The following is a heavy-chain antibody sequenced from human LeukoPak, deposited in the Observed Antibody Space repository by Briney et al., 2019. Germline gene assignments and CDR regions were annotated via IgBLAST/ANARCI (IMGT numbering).Heavy chain of an antibody. CDR2: FYYSGST. V-gene: IGHV4-39*01. D-gene: IGHD2-15*01. Sequence: SETLSLTCTVSGGSISSHPYSWGWIRQPPGKGLEWLGSFYYSGSTYYKPSLKSRLTISVDTSKNQFSLKLSSVTAADTAVYYCARGGYCSGGSCYRKTYNWFDPWGQGTLVTVSS. CDR3: ARGGYCSGGSCYRKTYNWFDP. CDR1: GGSISSHPYS. J-gene: IGHJ5*02.